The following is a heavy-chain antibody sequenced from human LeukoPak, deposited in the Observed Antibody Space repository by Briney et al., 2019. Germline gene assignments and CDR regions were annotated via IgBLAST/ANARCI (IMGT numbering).Heavy chain of an antibody. CDR3: AKNEVWWLPDS. Sequence: ASVKVSCKASGYTFTSYDINWVRQATGQGLEWMGWMNPNSGNTGYAQKFQGRVTMTRNTSISTAYMELSSLRADDTALYYCAKNEVWWLPDSWGQGTLVTVSS. CDR2: MNPNSGNT. CDR1: GYTFTSYD. V-gene: IGHV1-8*01. D-gene: IGHD5-12*01. J-gene: IGHJ4*02.